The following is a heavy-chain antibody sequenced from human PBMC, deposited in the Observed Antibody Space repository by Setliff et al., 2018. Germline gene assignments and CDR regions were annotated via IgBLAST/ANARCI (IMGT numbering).Heavy chain of an antibody. CDR1: GGSISDNNW. CDR3: ARVRRVVIACYYYMDV. J-gene: IGHJ6*03. Sequence: SETLSLTCAVSGGSISDNNWWSWIRQPPGKGLEWIGEINHSGSTNYNPSLKSRVTISVDTSKNQFSLKLSSVTAADTAVYYCARVRRVVIACYYYMDVWGKGTTVTVSS. D-gene: IGHD2-21*01. CDR2: INHSGST. V-gene: IGHV4-4*02.